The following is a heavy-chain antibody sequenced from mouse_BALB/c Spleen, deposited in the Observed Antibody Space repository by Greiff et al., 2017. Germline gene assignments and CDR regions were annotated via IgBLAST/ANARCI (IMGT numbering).Heavy chain of an antibody. D-gene: IGHD1-1*01. CDR1: GYTFTDYN. CDR2: INPNNGGT. J-gene: IGHJ4*01. CDR3: ARYGSSIYAMDY. Sequence: DVQLQESGPELVKPGASVKIPCKASGYTFTDYNMDWVKQSHGKSLEWIGDINPNNGGTIYNQKFKGKATLTVDKSSSTAYMELRSLTSEDTAVYYCARYGSSIYAMDYWGQGTSVTVSS. V-gene: IGHV1-18*01.